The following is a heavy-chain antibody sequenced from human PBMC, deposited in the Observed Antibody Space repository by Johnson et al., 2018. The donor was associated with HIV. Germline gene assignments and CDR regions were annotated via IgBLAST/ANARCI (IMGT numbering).Heavy chain of an antibody. D-gene: IGHD2-2*01. J-gene: IGHJ3*02. CDR3: AKTAAADAFDI. V-gene: IGHV3-7*05. CDR1: GFTLSSYW. CDR2: IKQDGSEK. Sequence: EVQLVESGGGLVQPGGSLRLSCAASGFTLSSYWMSWVRQAPGKGLEWVANIKQDGSEKYYVDSVKGRFTISRDNAKNTLYLQMNSLRAEDTAVYYCAKTAAADAFDIWGQGTMVTVSS.